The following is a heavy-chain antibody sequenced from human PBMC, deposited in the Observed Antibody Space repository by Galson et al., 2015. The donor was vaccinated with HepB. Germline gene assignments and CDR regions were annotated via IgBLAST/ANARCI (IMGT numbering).Heavy chain of an antibody. D-gene: IGHD5-12*01. V-gene: IGHV1-18*04. Sequence: SVKVSCKASGYTFTSYGISWVRQAPGQGLEWMGWISAYNGNTNYAQKLQGRVTMTTDTSTSTAYMELRSLRSEDTAVYYCARRVDIVATSHLDYWGQGTLVTVSS. CDR1: GYTFTSYG. CDR3: ARRVDIVATSHLDY. CDR2: ISAYNGNT. J-gene: IGHJ4*02.